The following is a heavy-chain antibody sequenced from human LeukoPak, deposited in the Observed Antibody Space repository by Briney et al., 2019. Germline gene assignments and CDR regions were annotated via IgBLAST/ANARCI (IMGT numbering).Heavy chain of an antibody. V-gene: IGHV3-30-3*02. J-gene: IGHJ4*02. CDR3: AKVRIAAAGTSGAFDY. D-gene: IGHD6-13*01. CDR2: ISYDGSNK. Sequence: PGGSLRLSCAASGFTFSSYAMHWVRQAPGKGLEWVAVISYDGSNKYYADSVKGRFTISRDNSKNTLYLQMNSLRAEDTAVYYCAKVRIAAAGTSGAFDYWGQGTLVTVSS. CDR1: GFTFSSYA.